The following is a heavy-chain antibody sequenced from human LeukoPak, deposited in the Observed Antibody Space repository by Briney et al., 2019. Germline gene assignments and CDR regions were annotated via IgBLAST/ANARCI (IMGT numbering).Heavy chain of an antibody. CDR2: MNPDSGNT. Sequence: GASVKVSCKASGYTFTSYDINWVRQATGQGPEWMGWMNPDSGNTGYAQKFQGRVTMTRNTSISTAYMELSSLRSEDTAVYYCARRRGTFGGAGYYFSFWGQGTLVTVSS. CDR3: ARRRGTFGGAGYYFSF. D-gene: IGHD3-16*01. CDR1: GYTFTSYD. V-gene: IGHV1-8*01. J-gene: IGHJ4*02.